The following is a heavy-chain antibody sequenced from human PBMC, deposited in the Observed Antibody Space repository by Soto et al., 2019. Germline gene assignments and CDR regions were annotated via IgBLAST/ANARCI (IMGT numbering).Heavy chain of an antibody. Sequence: EAQLVESGGGLVQPGGSLRLSCAASGFTFSSYWMSWVRQAPGKGLEWVANIKQDGSETYYVDSVKGRFTISRDNAKNSLYLQMNSLRAEDTAVYYCASATYGDYYEYYFDYWGQGTLVTVSS. CDR3: ASATYGDYYEYYFDY. D-gene: IGHD4-17*01. V-gene: IGHV3-7*01. CDR1: GFTFSSYW. J-gene: IGHJ4*02. CDR2: IKQDGSET.